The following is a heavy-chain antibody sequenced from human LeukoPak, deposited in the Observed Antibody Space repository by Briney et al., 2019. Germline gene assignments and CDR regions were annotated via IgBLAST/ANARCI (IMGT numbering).Heavy chain of an antibody. CDR3: AKDGAQYSSGPECDP. D-gene: IGHD6-19*01. V-gene: IGHV3-23*01. Sequence: GGSLRLSCAASGLHFSGTAMSWVRQAPGKGLEWVSAISHDGMNAYYADSVKGRFTISRDNSKKTVSLEMSSLTAADAGVYYCAKDGAQYSSGPECDPRGQGALVTVSP. CDR1: GLHFSGTA. CDR2: ISHDGMNA. J-gene: IGHJ5*02.